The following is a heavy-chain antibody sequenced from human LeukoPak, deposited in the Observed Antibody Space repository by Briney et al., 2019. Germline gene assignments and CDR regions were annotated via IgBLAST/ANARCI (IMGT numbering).Heavy chain of an antibody. CDR1: GYTFTGYY. CDR3: ARDRPGSSGWYLAT. Sequence: GASVKVSCKASGYTFTGYYMHWVRQAPGQGLEWMGWINPNSGGTNYAQKFQGRVTMTRDTSISTAYMELSRLRSDDTAVYYCARDRPGSSGWYLATWGQGTLVTVSS. CDR2: INPNSGGT. D-gene: IGHD6-19*01. J-gene: IGHJ5*02. V-gene: IGHV1-2*02.